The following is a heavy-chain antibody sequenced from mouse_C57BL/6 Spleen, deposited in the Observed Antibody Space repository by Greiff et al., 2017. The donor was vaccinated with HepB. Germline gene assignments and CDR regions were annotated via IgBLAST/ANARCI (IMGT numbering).Heavy chain of an antibody. D-gene: IGHD2-5*01. J-gene: IGHJ4*01. Sequence: EVKLVESGGDLVKPGGSLKLSCAASGFTFSSYGMSWVRQTPDKRLEWGATISSGGSYTYYPDSVKGRFTISRDNAKNTLYLQMSSLKSEDTAMYYCARQDSNYGYAMDYWGQGTSVTVSS. V-gene: IGHV5-6*01. CDR3: ARQDSNYGYAMDY. CDR2: ISSGGSYT. CDR1: GFTFSSYG.